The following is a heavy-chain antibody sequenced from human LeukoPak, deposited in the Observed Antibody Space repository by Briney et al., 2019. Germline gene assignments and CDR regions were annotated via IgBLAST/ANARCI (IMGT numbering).Heavy chain of an antibody. CDR2: IYYRGST. J-gene: IGHJ4*02. Sequence: SETLSLTCTVSGGSISSYYWSWIRQPPGKGLEWIGYIYYRGSTNYNPSLKSRVTISVDTSKNQFSLKLSSVTAADTAVYYCASRAVTAIPLNYWGQGTLVTVSS. CDR1: GGSISSYY. V-gene: IGHV4-59*12. D-gene: IGHD2-21*02. CDR3: ASRAVTAIPLNY.